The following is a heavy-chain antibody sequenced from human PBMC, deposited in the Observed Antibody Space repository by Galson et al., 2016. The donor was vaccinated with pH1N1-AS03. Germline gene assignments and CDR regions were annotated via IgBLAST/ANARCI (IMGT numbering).Heavy chain of an antibody. CDR3: GSSGVGALNGDIDY. V-gene: IGHV1-46*01. D-gene: IGHD6-6*01. J-gene: IGHJ4*02. Sequence: SVKVSCKASGYTFTSYNMHWVRQAPGQRLEWMGIVRPSGGGTIYAPNVQDRVSLTRDTSTSTFYMELSSLRSDDTGVSFCGSSGVGALNGDIDYWGQGTLVNVSS. CDR2: VRPSGGGT. CDR1: GYTFTSYN.